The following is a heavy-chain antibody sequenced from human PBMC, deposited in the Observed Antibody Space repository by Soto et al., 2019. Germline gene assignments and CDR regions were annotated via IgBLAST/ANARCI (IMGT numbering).Heavy chain of an antibody. V-gene: IGHV1-18*01. CDR1: GYTFASYA. CDR3: ARDPPPPDY. J-gene: IGHJ4*02. Sequence: QVQLVQSGAEVKKPGASVKVSCKASGYTFASYAISWMRQAPGQGLEWMGWISAYNGNTNYAQKLQGRAPMTTNTXXXXXXXXXXSXXXXXXXVYYCARDPPPPDYWGQGTLVT. CDR2: ISAYNGNT. D-gene: IGHD3-10*01.